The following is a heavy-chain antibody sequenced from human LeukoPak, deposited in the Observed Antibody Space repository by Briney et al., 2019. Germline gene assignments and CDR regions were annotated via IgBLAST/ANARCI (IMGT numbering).Heavy chain of an antibody. CDR3: ARRPHLDW. CDR1: GFTFGSYW. CDR2: IKQDGSEK. V-gene: IGHV3-7*03. D-gene: IGHD3-3*01. Sequence: GGSLRLSCAASGFTFGSYWMSWVRQAPGKGLEWVANIKQDGSEKYYVDSVKGRFTISRDNAKNSLYLQMNSLRAEDTAVYYCARRPHLDWWGQGTLVTVSS. J-gene: IGHJ4*02.